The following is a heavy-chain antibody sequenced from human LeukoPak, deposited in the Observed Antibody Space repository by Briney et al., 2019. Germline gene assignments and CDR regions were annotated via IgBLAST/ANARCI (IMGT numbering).Heavy chain of an antibody. D-gene: IGHD5-24*01. J-gene: IGHJ4*02. CDR2: ISYDGSNK. Sequence: PGGSLRLSCAASGFTFSSYAMHWVRQAPGKGLEWVAVISYDGSNKYYADSVKGRFTISRDNSKNTLYLQMNSLRAEDTAVYYCARSGTGWLQNRGGYGYDYWGQGTLVTVSS. CDR3: ARSGTGWLQNRGGYGYDY. CDR1: GFTFSSYA. V-gene: IGHV3-30-3*01.